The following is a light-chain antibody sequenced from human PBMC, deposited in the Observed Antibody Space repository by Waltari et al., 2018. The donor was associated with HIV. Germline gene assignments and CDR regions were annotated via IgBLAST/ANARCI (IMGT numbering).Light chain of an antibody. CDR3: TTYTAKDSLL. V-gene: IGLV2-14*01. J-gene: IGLJ2*01. CDR1: SYQFDPHNF. CDR2: GVN. Sequence: SALTQPASVSGSPGPSVTLSSTGTSYQFDPHNFLSWSQQHPGKAPQLIIFGVNSRPSGISSRFSASKSGDTASLTISGLQSGDEADYYCTTYTAKDSLLIGSGTKLTVL.